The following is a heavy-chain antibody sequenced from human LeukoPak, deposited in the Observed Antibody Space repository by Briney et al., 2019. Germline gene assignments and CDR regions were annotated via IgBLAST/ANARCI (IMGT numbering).Heavy chain of an antibody. CDR3: ARDLMGIAYRGAFYY. Sequence: GGSLRLSCAASGFTFSSYWMHWVRQAPGKGLVWVSRINSDGSSTSYADSVKGRFTISRDNAKNSLYLQMNSLRAEDTAVYYCARDLMGIAYRGAFYYWGQGTLVTVSS. J-gene: IGHJ4*02. V-gene: IGHV3-74*01. D-gene: IGHD6-13*01. CDR2: INSDGSST. CDR1: GFTFSSYW.